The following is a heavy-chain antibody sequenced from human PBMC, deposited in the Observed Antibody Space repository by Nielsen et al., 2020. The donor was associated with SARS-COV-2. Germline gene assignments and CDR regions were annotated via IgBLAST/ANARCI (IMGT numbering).Heavy chain of an antibody. J-gene: IGHJ4*02. CDR3: ARGGHVDTAMVNVY. CDR1: GGSISSSNW. V-gene: IGHV4-4*02. CDR2: IYHSGST. D-gene: IGHD5-18*01. Sequence: SETLSLTCAVSGGSISSSNWWSWVRQPPGKGLEWIGEIYHSGSTNYNPSLKSRVTISVDKSKNQFSLKLSSVTAADTAVYYCARGGHVDTAMVNVYWGQGTLVTVSS.